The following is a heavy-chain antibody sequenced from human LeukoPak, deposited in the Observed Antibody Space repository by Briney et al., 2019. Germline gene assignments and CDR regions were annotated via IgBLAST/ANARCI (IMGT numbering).Heavy chain of an antibody. CDR1: GGSISSYY. CDR3: AREVPTYDFWSGYSISRFDY. CDR2: IYTSGST. V-gene: IGHV4-4*07. D-gene: IGHD3-3*01. Sequence: SETLSLTCTVSGGSISSYYWSWIRQPAGKGLEWIGRIYTSGSTNYNPSLKSRVTMSVDTSKNQFSLKLSSVTAADSAVYYCAREVPTYDFWSGYSISRFDYWGQGTLVTVSS. J-gene: IGHJ4*02.